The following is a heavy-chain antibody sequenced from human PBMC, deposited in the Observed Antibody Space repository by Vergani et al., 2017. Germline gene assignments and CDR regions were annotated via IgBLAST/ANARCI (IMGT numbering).Heavy chain of an antibody. J-gene: IGHJ4*02. D-gene: IGHD4-23*01. CDR1: GYNFANYG. CDR3: ATKNGGNDETMGY. CDR2: INTISGNP. Sequence: LVQSGSEVKNPGASVRVTCKASGYNFANYGIAWVRQAPGQGLEWMGWINTISGNPTYAQGFTGRFVFSLDTSVSTAYLQISSLQAADTAVYYCATKNGGNDETMGYWGQGTLVTVSS. V-gene: IGHV7-4-1*02.